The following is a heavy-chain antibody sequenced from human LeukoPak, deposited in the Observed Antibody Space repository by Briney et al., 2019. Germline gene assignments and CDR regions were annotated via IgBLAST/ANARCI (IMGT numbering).Heavy chain of an antibody. D-gene: IGHD6-13*01. J-gene: IGHJ4*02. CDR2: INPNSGGT. CDR3: AGSSSWYVIDY. CDR1: RYTFTGYY. V-gene: IGHV1-2*06. Sequence: GSSVKVSCKASRYTFTGYYMHWVRQAPGQGLEWMGRINPNSGGTNYAQKFQGRVTMTRETSISTAYMELSRLRSDDTAVYYCAGSSSWYVIDYWGQGTLVTVSS.